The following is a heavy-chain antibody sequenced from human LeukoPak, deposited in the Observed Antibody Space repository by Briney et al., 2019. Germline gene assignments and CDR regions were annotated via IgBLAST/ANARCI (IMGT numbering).Heavy chain of an antibody. CDR3: ARDLAGATCTPFDY. CDR2: IYYSGST. V-gene: IGHV4-61*01. D-gene: IGHD1-26*01. J-gene: IGHJ4*02. Sequence: SETLSLTCTVSGGSVSSGSYYWSWIRQPPGKGLEWIGYIYYSGSTNYNPSLKSRVTISVDTSKNQFSLKLSSVTAADTAVYYCARDLAGATCTPFDYWGQGTLVTVSS. CDR1: GGSVSSGSYY.